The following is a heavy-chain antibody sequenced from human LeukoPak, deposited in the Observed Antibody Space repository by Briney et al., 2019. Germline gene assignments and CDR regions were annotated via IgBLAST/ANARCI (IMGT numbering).Heavy chain of an antibody. D-gene: IGHD3-10*01. CDR3: AREREPYGAGTYFDY. CDR2: IYYSGSA. J-gene: IGHJ4*02. V-gene: IGHV4-59*01. CDR1: GASISSSF. Sequence: PSETLSLTCNVAGASISSSFWSWIRQPPGKGLEWIGKIYYSGSANYSPSLTSRVTISLDTSKNQFSLKLTSVTAADTAVYYCAREREPYGAGTYFDYWGQGTLVTVSS.